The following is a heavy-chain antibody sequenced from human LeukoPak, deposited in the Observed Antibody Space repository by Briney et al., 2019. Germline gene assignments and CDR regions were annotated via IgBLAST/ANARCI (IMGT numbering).Heavy chain of an antibody. CDR1: GFTFSTYW. CDR2: IKADGDEK. V-gene: IGHV3-7*04. Sequence: GGSLRLSCAASGFTFSTYWMNWVRQAPNKGLEWVANIKADGDEKHYVHSVRGRLTISRDNATNQVFLQMNSLRVDDTAVYYCARGYCDRTDCYGAPDWWGQGTLVTVSS. CDR3: ARGYCDRTDCYGAPDW. D-gene: IGHD2-2*01. J-gene: IGHJ1*01.